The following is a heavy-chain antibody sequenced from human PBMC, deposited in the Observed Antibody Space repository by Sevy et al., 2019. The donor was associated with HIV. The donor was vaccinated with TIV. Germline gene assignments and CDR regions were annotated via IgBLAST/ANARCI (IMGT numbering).Heavy chain of an antibody. V-gene: IGHV6-1*01. CDR2: TYYRSKWYN. Sequence: SQTLSLTCAISGDSVSSNSAAWNWIRQSPSRGLEWLGRTYYRSKWYNDYAVSVKSRITINPDTSNNQFSLQLNSVTPEDTAVYYCARAGGGRYCSGGSCYSSYYYFYGLDVWGQGTTVTVSS. J-gene: IGHJ6*02. CDR1: GDSVSSNSAA. D-gene: IGHD2-15*01. CDR3: ARAGGGRYCSGGSCYSSYYYFYGLDV.